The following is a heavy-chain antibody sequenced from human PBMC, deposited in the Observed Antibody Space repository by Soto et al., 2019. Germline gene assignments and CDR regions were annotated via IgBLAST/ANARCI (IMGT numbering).Heavy chain of an antibody. J-gene: IGHJ5*02. CDR1: GFTVSSNY. Sequence: GGSLRLSCAASGFTVSSNYMSWVRQAPGKGLEWVSVIYSGGSTYYADSVKGRFTISRDNSKNTLYLQMNSLRAEDTAVYYCAKVYDSSGYYDVAWFDPWGQGTLVTVSS. V-gene: IGHV3-53*01. CDR3: AKVYDSSGYYDVAWFDP. CDR2: IYSGGST. D-gene: IGHD3-22*01.